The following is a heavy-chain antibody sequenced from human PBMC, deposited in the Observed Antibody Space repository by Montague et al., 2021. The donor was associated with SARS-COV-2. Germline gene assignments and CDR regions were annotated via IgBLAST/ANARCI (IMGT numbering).Heavy chain of an antibody. D-gene: IGHD2-15*01. J-gene: IGHJ5*02. V-gene: IGHV1-24*01. Sequence: SVKVSCKVSGYTLTELSMHWVRQAPGKGLEWMGGFDPEDGETIYAQKFQGRVTVTEDTSTDTAYMELSSLRSEDTAVYYCATGTPELGYCSGGSCYSNWFDPWGQGTLVTVSS. CDR3: ATGTPELGYCSGGSCYSNWFDP. CDR1: GYTLTELS. CDR2: FDPEDGET.